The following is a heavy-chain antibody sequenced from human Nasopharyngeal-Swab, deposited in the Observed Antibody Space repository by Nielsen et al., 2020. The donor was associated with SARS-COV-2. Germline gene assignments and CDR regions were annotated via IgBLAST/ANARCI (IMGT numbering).Heavy chain of an antibody. CDR3: TRSGAYSSGWFLGDY. D-gene: IGHD6-19*01. J-gene: IGHJ4*02. CDR1: EFTFSGFA. V-gene: IGHV3-73*01. Sequence: GGPLRPSCAASEFTFSGFAMHWVRQASGKGLEWVGHIKSKANSYATTYAASVKGRFTISRDDSKNTAFLQMNSLETEDTAVYYCTRSGAYSSGWFLGDYWGQGTLVTVSS. CDR2: IKSKANSYAT.